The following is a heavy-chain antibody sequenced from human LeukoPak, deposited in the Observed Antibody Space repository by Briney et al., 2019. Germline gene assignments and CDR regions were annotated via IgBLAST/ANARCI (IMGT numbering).Heavy chain of an antibody. CDR2: ISSSGSTI. V-gene: IGHV3-48*03. CDR1: GFTFSSYE. CDR3: ASPGYCSGGSCY. Sequence: AGGSLRLSCAASGFTFSSYEMNWVRQAPGKGLEWVSYISSSGSTIYYADSVKGRFTISRDNAKNSLYLQMNSLRAEDTAVYYCASPGYCSGGSCYWGQGTLATVSS. D-gene: IGHD2-15*01. J-gene: IGHJ4*02.